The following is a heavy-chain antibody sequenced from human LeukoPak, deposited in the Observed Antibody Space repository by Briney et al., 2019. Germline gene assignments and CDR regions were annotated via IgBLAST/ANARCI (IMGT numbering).Heavy chain of an antibody. CDR2: LSSSSTYV. CDR3: ARRATVTYHGMDV. J-gene: IGHJ6*02. D-gene: IGHD4-17*01. Sequence: GGSLRLSCAASGFTFSTYSMNWVRQAPGKGLEWVSSLSSSSTYVYYADSVKGRFTISRDNAKNSLYLQMNSLRGEDTAVYYCARRATVTYHGMDVWGQGTTVTVSS. V-gene: IGHV3-21*01. CDR1: GFTFSTYS.